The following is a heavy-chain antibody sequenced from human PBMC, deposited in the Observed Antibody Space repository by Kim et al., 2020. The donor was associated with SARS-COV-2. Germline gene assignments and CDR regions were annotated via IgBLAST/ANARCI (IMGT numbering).Heavy chain of an antibody. Sequence: ASVKVSCKASGYSFTNYVLHWVRQAPGQRLEWVAWINPANGNTKYSERFQGSVTITRDTSATKAFLEVSGLTSEDTAMYFCARVLSAYHRSYAFDVWGQGTMVTVSS. CDR3: ARVLSAYHRSYAFDV. CDR1: GYSFTNYV. CDR2: INPANGNT. V-gene: IGHV1-3*01. J-gene: IGHJ3*01. D-gene: IGHD3-3*01.